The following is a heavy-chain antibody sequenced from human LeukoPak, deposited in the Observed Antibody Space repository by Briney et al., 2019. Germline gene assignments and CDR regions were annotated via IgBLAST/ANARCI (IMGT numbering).Heavy chain of an antibody. D-gene: IGHD3-3*01. CDR3: ARDSRMNYYAS. CDR2: ITSSSSHI. Sequence: GGSLRLSCAASGFTFRIYSMIWVRQAPGKGLEWVSSITSSSSHIYYTDPVKGRFTISRDNAVNSLYLQMNSLRAEDTAMYYCARDSRMNYYASWGRGTLVTVSS. V-gene: IGHV3-21*01. J-gene: IGHJ5*02. CDR1: GFTFRIYS.